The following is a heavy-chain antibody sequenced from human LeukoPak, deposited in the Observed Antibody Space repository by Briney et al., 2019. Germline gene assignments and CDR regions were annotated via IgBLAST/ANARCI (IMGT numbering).Heavy chain of an antibody. V-gene: IGHV3-21*05. CDR2: VNAESTDI. Sequence: PGGSLRLSCAASGFSFRRYAMNWVRQAPGKGLEWVAYVNAESTDILYADSVRGRVTISRDNAKNSLYLQMNSLRAEDRGVYYCARDTFEPLVIDFWGQGTLVTVSS. CDR1: GFSFRRYA. CDR3: ARDTFEPLVIDF. J-gene: IGHJ4*02. D-gene: IGHD6-13*01.